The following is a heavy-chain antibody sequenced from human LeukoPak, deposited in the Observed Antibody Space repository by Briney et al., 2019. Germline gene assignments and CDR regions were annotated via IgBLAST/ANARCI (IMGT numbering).Heavy chain of an antibody. CDR3: ASCRDGYNGPREFNMDV. CDR2: IIPIFGTA. CDR1: GGTFSSYA. V-gene: IGHV1-69*06. D-gene: IGHD5-24*01. J-gene: IGHJ6*03. Sequence: SVKVSCKASGGTFSSYAISWVRQAPGQGLEWMGGIIPIFGTANYAQKFQGRVTITADKSTSTAYMELSSLRSEDTAVYYCASCRDGYNGPREFNMDVWGKGTTVTVSS.